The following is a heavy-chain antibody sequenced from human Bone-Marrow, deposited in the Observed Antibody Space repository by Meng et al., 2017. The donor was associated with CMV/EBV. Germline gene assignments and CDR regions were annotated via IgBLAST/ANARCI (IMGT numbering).Heavy chain of an antibody. V-gene: IGHV1-2*02. CDR1: GYTFTNFA. D-gene: IGHD3-10*01. CDR2: IDPKSGDT. CDR3: AREQAGDYGSGQDALDI. Sequence: ASVKVSCKASGYTFTNFAFNWVRQAPGQGLEWMGWIDPKSGDTNSAQKFQGRVTMTRDTSITTVYMELSSLRSDDTAVYYCAREQAGDYGSGQDALDIWGQGTMVTVSS. J-gene: IGHJ3*02.